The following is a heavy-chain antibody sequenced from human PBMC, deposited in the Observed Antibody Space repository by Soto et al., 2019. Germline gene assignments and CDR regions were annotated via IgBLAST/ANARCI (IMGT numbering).Heavy chain of an antibody. CDR2: TYYRSKWYN. CDR3: ARDKQGYLYNVMYV. J-gene: IGHJ6*02. CDR1: GDSVSNNSAA. V-gene: IGHV6-1*01. D-gene: IGHD3-16*02. Sequence: SQTLSLTCAISGDSVSNNSAAWNWIRQSPSRGLEWLGRTYYRSKWYNDYAVSMKSRIIINPDTSKNQFTLQLNSLTPADTAVYFCARDKQGYLYNVMYVWGQGTTVTVSS.